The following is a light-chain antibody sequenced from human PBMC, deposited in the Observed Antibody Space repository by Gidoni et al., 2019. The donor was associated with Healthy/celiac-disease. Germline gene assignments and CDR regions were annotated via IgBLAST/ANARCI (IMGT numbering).Light chain of an antibody. J-gene: IGKJ1*01. CDR2: DAS. V-gene: IGKV3-11*01. CDR3: QQRNNWPT. CDR1: QSVSSY. Sequence: EIVLTQSPATLSLSPVERAPPACRASQSVSSYLAWYQQKPGQAPRLLIYDASNRATGIPARFSGSGSGTDFTLTISSLEPEDFAVYYCQQRNNWPTFGQGTKVEIK.